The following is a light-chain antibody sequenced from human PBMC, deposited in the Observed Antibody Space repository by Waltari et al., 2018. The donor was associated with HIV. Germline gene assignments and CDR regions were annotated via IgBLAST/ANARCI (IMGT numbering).Light chain of an antibody. CDR3: AGWDDSLRGGV. V-gene: IGLV1-47*01. CDR2: RDD. J-gene: IGLJ3*02. CDR1: NPTVGSNA. Sequence: QSVVTHPPSASATPGQGVVIACSGSNPTVGSNAVNWYQRVPGAAPQSIIDRDDQRCSGVPDRFSGSKAATSAALAISELRCEDEADYYCAGWDDSLRGGVFGGGTKLTVL.